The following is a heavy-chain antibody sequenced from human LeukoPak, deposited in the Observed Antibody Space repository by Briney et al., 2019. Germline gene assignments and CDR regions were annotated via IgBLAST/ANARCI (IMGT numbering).Heavy chain of an antibody. J-gene: IGHJ2*01. Sequence: PSETLSLTCTVSGGSISSYYWSWIRQPPGKGLEWIGYIYYSGSTYYNPSPKSRVTISVDTSKNQFSLKLSSVTAADTAVYYCARGDTIFGVVITSNWYFDLWGRGTLVTVSS. CDR2: IYYSGST. CDR3: ARGDTIFGVVITSNWYFDL. V-gene: IGHV4-59*12. CDR1: GGSISSYY. D-gene: IGHD3-3*01.